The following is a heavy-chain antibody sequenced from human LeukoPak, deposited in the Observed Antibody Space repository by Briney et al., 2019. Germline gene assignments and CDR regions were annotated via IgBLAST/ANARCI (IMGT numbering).Heavy chain of an antibody. Sequence: GASVKVSCKASGYTFTGYYMHWVRQAPGQGLEWMGWINPNSGGTNYAQKFQGRVTMTRDTSISTAYMELSRLRSDDTAVYYCARDGHSSGPASIDYWGQGTLVTVSS. V-gene: IGHV1-2*02. J-gene: IGHJ4*02. CDR1: GYTFTGYY. CDR3: ARDGHSSGPASIDY. CDR2: INPNSGGT. D-gene: IGHD6-19*01.